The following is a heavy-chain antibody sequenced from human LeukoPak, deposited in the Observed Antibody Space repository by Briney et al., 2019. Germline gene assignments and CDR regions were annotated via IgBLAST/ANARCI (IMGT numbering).Heavy chain of an antibody. D-gene: IGHD6-19*01. J-gene: IGHJ6*02. CDR2: IWYDGSNK. Sequence: GGSLRLSCAASGFTFSSYGMHWVRQAPGKGLEWVAVIWYDGSNKYYADSVKGRFTISRDNSKNTLYLQMNSLRAEDTAVYYCARDSQWYYGMDVWGQGTTVTVSS. CDR1: GFTFSSYG. CDR3: ARDSQWYYGMDV. V-gene: IGHV3-33*01.